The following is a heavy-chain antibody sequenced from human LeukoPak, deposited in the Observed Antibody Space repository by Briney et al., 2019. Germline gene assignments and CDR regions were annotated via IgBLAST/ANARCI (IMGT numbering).Heavy chain of an antibody. CDR2: ISGSGGNT. Sequence: GGSLRLSCAASGFTFSSYAMNWVRQAPGKGLEWVSAISGSGGNTFYAGSVQGRLTISRDNSKNTLYLQMNSLRAEDTALYYCAKAYASGTYYIDYWGQGTLVTVSS. CDR1: GFTFSSYA. V-gene: IGHV3-23*01. D-gene: IGHD3-10*01. J-gene: IGHJ4*02. CDR3: AKAYASGTYYIDY.